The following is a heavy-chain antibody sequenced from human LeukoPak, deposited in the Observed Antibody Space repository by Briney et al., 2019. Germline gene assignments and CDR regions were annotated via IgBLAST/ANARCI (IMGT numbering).Heavy chain of an antibody. CDR2: ISAYNGNT. Sequence: ASVKVSCKASGYTFTSYGISWVRQAPGQGLEWMGWISAYNGNTNYAQKLQGRVTMTTDTSTSTAYMELRSLRSDDTAVYYCARGGRRGVDRPATAIRFDYWGQGTLVTVSS. CDR3: ARGGRRGVDRPATAIRFDY. D-gene: IGHD2-21*02. J-gene: IGHJ4*02. V-gene: IGHV1-18*01. CDR1: GYTFTSYG.